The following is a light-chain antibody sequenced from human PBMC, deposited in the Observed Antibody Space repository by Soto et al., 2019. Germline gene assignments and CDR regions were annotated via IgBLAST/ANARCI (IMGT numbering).Light chain of an antibody. CDR2: AAS. V-gene: IGKV1-39*01. CDR3: QESYSSLWGT. CDR1: QSISSY. J-gene: IGKJ1*01. Sequence: DIQMTQSPSSLSASVGERVTIACRASQSISSYLNWYQQKPGKAPKLLIYAASSLQSGVPSRFSGSGSGTEFTLTISSLQPEDFATYYCQESYSSLWGTCGQGTKVDIK.